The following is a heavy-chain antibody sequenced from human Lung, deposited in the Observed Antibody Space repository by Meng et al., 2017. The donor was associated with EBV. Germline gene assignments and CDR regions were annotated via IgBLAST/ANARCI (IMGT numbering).Heavy chain of an antibody. CDR2: IYHSGST. CDR1: GGSISSSNW. J-gene: IGHJ4*02. Sequence: QVQVPESGPGLVKPSGTLSRTCAVSGGSISSSNWWSWVRQPPGKGLEWIGEIYHSGSTNYNPSLKSRVTIPVDKSKNQFSLKLSSVTAADTAVYYCASFPPPGKQWLVTDYWGQGTLVTVSS. V-gene: IGHV4-4*02. CDR3: ASFPPPGKQWLVTDY. D-gene: IGHD6-19*01.